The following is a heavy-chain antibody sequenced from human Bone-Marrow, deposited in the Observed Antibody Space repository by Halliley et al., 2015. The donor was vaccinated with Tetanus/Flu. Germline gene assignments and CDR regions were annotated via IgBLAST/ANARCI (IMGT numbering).Heavy chain of an antibody. Sequence: QLVQSGAEVKKPGASLKVSCKASGYTFTNYGISWVRQAPGQGLEWMGWISAYNGKTTYAQNLQGRVTMTTDTSTSTAYMELRSRRSDATALYYCARREGYSNHYWGQGTLVTVSS. CDR1: GYTFTNYG. V-gene: IGHV1-18*04. D-gene: IGHD4-4*01. CDR3: ARREGYSNHY. CDR2: ISAYNGKT. J-gene: IGHJ4*02.